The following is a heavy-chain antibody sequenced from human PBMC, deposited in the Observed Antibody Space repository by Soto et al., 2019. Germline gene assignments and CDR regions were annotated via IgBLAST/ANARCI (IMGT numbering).Heavy chain of an antibody. CDR1: GYTFTSYG. D-gene: IGHD3-22*01. CDR3: ARAGSGYLDY. J-gene: IGHJ4*02. V-gene: IGHV1-18*01. Sequence: VASVKVSCKASGYTFTSYGIYWVRQAPGQGLEWMGWISAYNGDANYAQNFQGRVTLTTDTSTNTAYMELRSLRSDDTAVYFCARAGSGYLDYWGQGAVVTVSS. CDR2: ISAYNGDA.